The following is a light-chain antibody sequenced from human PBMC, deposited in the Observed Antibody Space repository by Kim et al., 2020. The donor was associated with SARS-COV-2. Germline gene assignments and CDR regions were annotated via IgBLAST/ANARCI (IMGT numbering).Light chain of an antibody. Sequence: ALGQTVRITCQGDSLRSYYASWYQQKPGQAPVLVIYGKNNRPSGIPDRFSGSSAGNTASLTITGAQAEDEADYYCNSRDSSGNHVVFGGGTQLTVL. CDR1: SLRSYY. V-gene: IGLV3-19*01. J-gene: IGLJ2*01. CDR2: GKN. CDR3: NSRDSSGNHVV.